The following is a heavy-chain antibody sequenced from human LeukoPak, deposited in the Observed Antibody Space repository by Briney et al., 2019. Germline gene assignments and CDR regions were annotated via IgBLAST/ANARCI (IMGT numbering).Heavy chain of an antibody. D-gene: IGHD3-10*01. Sequence: ASVKVSCKASGYTFTSYDINWVRPATGQGLEWMGWMNPNSGNTGYAQKFQGRVTMTRNTSISTAYMELSSLRSEDTAVYYCARGPPYGSGSYYFDPWGQGTLVTVSS. CDR3: ARGPPYGSGSYYFDP. J-gene: IGHJ5*02. V-gene: IGHV1-8*01. CDR2: MNPNSGNT. CDR1: GYTFTSYD.